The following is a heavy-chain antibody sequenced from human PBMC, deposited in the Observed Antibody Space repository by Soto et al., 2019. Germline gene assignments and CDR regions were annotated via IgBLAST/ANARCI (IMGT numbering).Heavy chain of an antibody. CDR2: INAGNGNT. CDR3: ARTRSFTLGFYYDGMDV. CDR1: GYTFTSYA. V-gene: IGHV1-3*01. D-gene: IGHD6-6*01. J-gene: IGHJ6*02. Sequence: ASVKVSCKASGYTFTSYAMHWVRQAPGQRLEWMGWINAGNGNTKYSQKFQGRVTITRDTSASTAYLQWTSLKASDTALYYCARTRSFTLGFYYDGMDVWGQGTTVTVS.